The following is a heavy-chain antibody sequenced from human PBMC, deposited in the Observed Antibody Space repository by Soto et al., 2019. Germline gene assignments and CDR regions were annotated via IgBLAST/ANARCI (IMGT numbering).Heavy chain of an antibody. V-gene: IGHV3-74*01. CDR1: GFTFSTYW. D-gene: IGHD6-19*01. CDR3: ARDPTMAGPTTFDY. CDR2: IDAAGSLT. Sequence: EVQLVESGGGLVQPGGSLRLSCAASGFTFSTYWMHWVRQTPGKGLVWVARIDAAGSLTTYADSVKGRFTISRDNAKNRLYLQMNSVRAEDTAVYYCARDPTMAGPTTFDYCGQGILVPVSS. J-gene: IGHJ4*02.